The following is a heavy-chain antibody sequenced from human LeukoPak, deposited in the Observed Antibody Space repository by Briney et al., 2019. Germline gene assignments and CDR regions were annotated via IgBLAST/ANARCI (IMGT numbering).Heavy chain of an antibody. CDR3: AREGSSSPFDY. CDR2: IYYSGST. J-gene: IGHJ4*02. Sequence: SETLSLTCAVSGGFISSGGYSWSWIRQPAGKGLEWIGYIYYSGSTYYNPSLKSRVTISVDTSKNQFSLKLRSVTAADTAVYYCAREGSSSPFDYCGQGTLVTVSS. D-gene: IGHD6-6*01. V-gene: IGHV4-30-4*07. CDR1: GGFISSGGYS.